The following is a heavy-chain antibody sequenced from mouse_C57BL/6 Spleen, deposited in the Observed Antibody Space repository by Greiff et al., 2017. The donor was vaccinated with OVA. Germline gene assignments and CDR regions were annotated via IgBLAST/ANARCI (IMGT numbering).Heavy chain of an antibody. CDR2: INPNYGTT. V-gene: IGHV1-39*01. CDR3: ARSRDSSGYRGMAMDY. CDR1: GYSFTDYN. D-gene: IGHD3-2*02. Sequence: VHVKQSGPELVKPGASVKISCKASGYSFTDYNMNWVKQSNGKSLEWIGVINPNYGTTSYNQKFKGKATLTVDQSSSTAYMQLNSLTSEDSAVYYCARSRDSSGYRGMAMDYWGQGTSVTVSS. J-gene: IGHJ4*01.